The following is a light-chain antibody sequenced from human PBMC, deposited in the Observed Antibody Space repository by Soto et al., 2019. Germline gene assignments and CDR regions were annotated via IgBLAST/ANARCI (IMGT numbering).Light chain of an antibody. CDR1: QSVSTF. V-gene: IGKV3-11*01. CDR3: QQRTLWLS. Sequence: EIVLTQSPATLSLSPGARATLSCRASQSVSTFLAWYQQKPGQAPRLLIYDASKRASGIPARFSASGSGTDFSLTIGHREPVDFAVYYCQQRTLWLSFGGGPKVEIK. CDR2: DAS. J-gene: IGKJ4*01.